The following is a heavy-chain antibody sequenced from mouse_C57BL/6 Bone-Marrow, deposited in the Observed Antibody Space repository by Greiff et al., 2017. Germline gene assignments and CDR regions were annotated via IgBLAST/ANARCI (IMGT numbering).Heavy chain of an antibody. Sequence: VQLQQSGAELVKPGASVKISCKASGYAFSSYWMNWVKQRPGKGLEWIGQIYPGDGDTNYNGKFKGKDTLTADKSSSTAYMQLRSLTSEDSAVYFCARSPRDAMDYWGQGTSVTVSS. V-gene: IGHV1-80*01. CDR3: ARSPRDAMDY. CDR2: IYPGDGDT. J-gene: IGHJ4*01. CDR1: GYAFSSYW.